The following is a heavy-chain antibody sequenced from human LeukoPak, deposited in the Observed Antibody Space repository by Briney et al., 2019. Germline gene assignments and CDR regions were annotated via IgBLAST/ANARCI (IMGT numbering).Heavy chain of an antibody. CDR2: INHSGST. Sequence: PSETLSLTCAVYGGSFSGYYWSWIRQPPGKGLEWIGEINHSGSTNHNPSLKSRVTISVDTSKNQFSLKLSSVTAADTAVYYCARLGMGAFDIWGQGTMVTVSS. D-gene: IGHD7-27*01. CDR3: ARLGMGAFDI. J-gene: IGHJ3*02. V-gene: IGHV4-34*01. CDR1: GGSFSGYY.